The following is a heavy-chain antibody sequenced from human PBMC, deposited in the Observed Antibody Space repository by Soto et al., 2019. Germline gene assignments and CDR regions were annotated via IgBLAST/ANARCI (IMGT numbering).Heavy chain of an antibody. CDR1: GGSVSSGSYY. CDR2: IYYSGST. D-gene: IGHD5-18*01. J-gene: IGHJ4*02. V-gene: IGHV4-61*01. Sequence: PSETLSLTCTVSGGSVSSGSYYWSWIRQPPGKGLEWIGYIYYSGSTNYNPSLKSRVTIPVDTSKNQFSLKLSSVTAADTAVYYCARVGWIQYYFDYWGQGTLVTVSS. CDR3: ARVGWIQYYFDY.